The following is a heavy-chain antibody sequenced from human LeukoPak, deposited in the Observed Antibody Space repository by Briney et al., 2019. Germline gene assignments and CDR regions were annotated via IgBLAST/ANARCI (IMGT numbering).Heavy chain of an antibody. Sequence: PSETLSPTCAVYGGSFSGYYWSWIRQPPGKGLEWIGEINHSGSTNYNPSLKSRVTISVDTSKNQFSLKLSSVTAADTAVYYCARGPIPTEYFQHWGQGTLVTVSS. J-gene: IGHJ1*01. CDR1: GGSFSGYY. V-gene: IGHV4-34*01. CDR2: INHSGST. CDR3: ARGPIPTEYFQH. D-gene: IGHD2-21*01.